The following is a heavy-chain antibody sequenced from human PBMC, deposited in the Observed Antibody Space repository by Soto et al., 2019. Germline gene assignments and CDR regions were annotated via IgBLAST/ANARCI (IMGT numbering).Heavy chain of an antibody. CDR3: AREYYYDSSGYNY. CDR1: GGAFSSYA. J-gene: IGHJ4*02. D-gene: IGHD3-22*01. V-gene: IGHV1-69*13. Sequence: SVKVSCKASGGAFSSYAISCVRQAPGQGLEWMGGIIPIFGTANYAQKFQGRVTITADESTSAAYMELSSLRSEDTAVYYCAREYYYDSSGYNYWGQGTLVTVSS. CDR2: IIPIFGTA.